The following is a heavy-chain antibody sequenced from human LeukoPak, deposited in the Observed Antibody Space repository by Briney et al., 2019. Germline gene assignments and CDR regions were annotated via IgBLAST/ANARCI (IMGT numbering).Heavy chain of an antibody. CDR2: ITTYNGKT. Sequence: ASVKVSCKASGYTFAAYGINWVRQAPGQGLEWMGRITTYNGKTNSAQRFQGRVTMTADTSTNTVFMELTSLRSDDTAVYYCARDLRGNVHFDDWGQGTLVAVSS. D-gene: IGHD1-1*01. CDR3: ARDLRGNVHFDD. CDR1: GYTFAAYG. V-gene: IGHV1-18*01. J-gene: IGHJ4*02.